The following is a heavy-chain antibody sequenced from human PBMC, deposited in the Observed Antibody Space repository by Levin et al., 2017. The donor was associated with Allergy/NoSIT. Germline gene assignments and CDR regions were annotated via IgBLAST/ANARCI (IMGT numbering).Heavy chain of an antibody. V-gene: IGHV3-30*18. J-gene: IGHJ3*02. D-gene: IGHD3-10*01. CDR1: GFTFSSYG. Sequence: LSLTCAASGFTFSSYGMHWVSQAPGKGLEWVAVISYDGSNKYYADSVKGRFTISRDNSKNTLYLQMNSPRAEDTAVYYCAKGDITMVRGVIIIDAFDIWGQGTMVTVSS. CDR2: ISYDGSNK. CDR3: AKGDITMVRGVIIIDAFDI.